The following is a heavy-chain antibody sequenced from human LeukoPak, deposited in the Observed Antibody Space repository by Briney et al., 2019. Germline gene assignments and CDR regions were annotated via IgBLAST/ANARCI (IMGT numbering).Heavy chain of an antibody. J-gene: IGHJ5*02. CDR3: ACGYSYDTNWFDP. D-gene: IGHD5-18*01. Sequence: GASVKVSCKASGYTFTGYYMHWVRQAPGQGLEWMGWINPNSGGTNYAQKFQGRVTMTRDTSISTAYMELSRLRSDDTAVYYCACGYSYDTNWFDPWGQGTLVTVSS. CDR2: INPNSGGT. V-gene: IGHV1-2*02. CDR1: GYTFTGYY.